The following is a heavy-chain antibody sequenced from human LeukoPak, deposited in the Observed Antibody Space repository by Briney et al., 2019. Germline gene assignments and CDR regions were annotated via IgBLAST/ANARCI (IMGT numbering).Heavy chain of an antibody. J-gene: IGHJ4*02. Sequence: GGSLRLSCAASGFTFSSFGMHWVRQAPGRGLEWVATIWYDGTTTYYADSVRGRFTISRDDSKNTVYLQMNSLRAEDTATYYCAKDTLAYYFDYWGQGTLVTVSS. CDR2: IWYDGTTT. V-gene: IGHV3-33*06. CDR1: GFTFSSFG. CDR3: AKDTLAYYFDY.